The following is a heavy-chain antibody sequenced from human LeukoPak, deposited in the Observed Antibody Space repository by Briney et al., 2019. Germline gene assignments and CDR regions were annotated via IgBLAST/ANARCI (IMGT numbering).Heavy chain of an antibody. CDR2: IYSGGST. CDR3: ARAETTGYYYYFDY. D-gene: IGHD3-9*01. V-gene: IGHV3-53*01. Sequence: GGSLRLSCAASGFTVSSNYMSWVRQAPGKGLEWVSVIYSGGSTYYADSVKGRFTISRDNSKNTLYLQMNSLRAEDTAEYYCARAETTGYYYYFDYWGQGTLVTVSS. J-gene: IGHJ4*02. CDR1: GFTVSSNY.